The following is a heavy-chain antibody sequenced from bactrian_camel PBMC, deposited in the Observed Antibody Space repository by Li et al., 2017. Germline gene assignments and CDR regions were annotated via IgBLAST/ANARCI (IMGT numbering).Heavy chain of an antibody. CDR2: IYTRSGET. Sequence: HVQLVESGGGSAQAGGSLRLSCVGYTRNSNWLGWFRQVLGKEREGVASIYTRSGETSYADSVKGRFTISQDSVKNTVYLQLNNLTSDDEGVYVCAVGHGYYCGTLREDPFLKWGQGTQVTVS. CDR1: TRNSNW. J-gene: IGHJ4*01. CDR3: AVGHGYYCGTLREDPFLK. D-gene: IGHD3*01. V-gene: IGHV3S1*01.